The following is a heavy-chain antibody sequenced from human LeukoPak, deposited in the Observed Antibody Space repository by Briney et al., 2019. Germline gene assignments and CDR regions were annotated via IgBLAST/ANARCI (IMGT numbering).Heavy chain of an antibody. Sequence: GESLKISCKGSGYSFTSYWIGWVRQAPGKGLESVSYVSSSSSTIYYADSVKGRFTISRDNAKNSLFLQMSSLRADDTAVYYCARDSPGSPYDSWGQGTLVTVSS. V-gene: IGHV3-48*04. D-gene: IGHD3-10*01. J-gene: IGHJ4*02. CDR2: VSSSSSTI. CDR3: ARDSPGSPYDS. CDR1: GYSFTSYW.